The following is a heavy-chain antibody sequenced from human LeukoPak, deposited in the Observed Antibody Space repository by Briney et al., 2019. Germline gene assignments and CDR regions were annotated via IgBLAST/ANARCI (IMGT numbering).Heavy chain of an antibody. Sequence: SGGSLRLSCAASGFTFSSYSMNWVRQAPGKGLEWVSYISSSSSTIYYADSVKGRFTISRDNSKNTLYLQMNSLRAEVTAVYYCAKENYYGSGSQYYFDYWAREPWSPSPQ. V-gene: IGHV3-48*01. J-gene: IGHJ4*02. CDR3: AKENYYGSGSQYYFDY. D-gene: IGHD3-10*01. CDR1: GFTFSSYS. CDR2: ISSSSSTI.